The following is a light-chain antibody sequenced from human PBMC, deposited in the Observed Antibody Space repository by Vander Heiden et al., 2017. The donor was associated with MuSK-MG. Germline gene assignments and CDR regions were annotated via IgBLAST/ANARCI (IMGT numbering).Light chain of an antibody. CDR3: CSYAGSSTPYV. J-gene: IGLJ1*01. CDR1: SSDVGSYNL. V-gene: IGLV2-23*02. Sequence: GQSITISCTGTSSDVGSYNLVSWYQQHPGKAPKLMIYEVSKRPSGVSNRFSGSKSGNTASLTIPGLQAEDEADYYCCSYAGSSTPYVFGTGTKVTVL. CDR2: EVS.